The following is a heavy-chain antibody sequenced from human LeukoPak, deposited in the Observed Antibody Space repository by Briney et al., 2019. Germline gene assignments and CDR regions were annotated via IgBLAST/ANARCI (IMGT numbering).Heavy chain of an antibody. CDR3: ARYPGASGDSYYFDY. J-gene: IGHJ4*02. D-gene: IGHD4-17*01. Sequence: AETLSLTCTVSGGSVTTYHWSWMRQPPGKGLEWIGYIYYSGSINYNPSPNSRVTISLDTYKNEFSLELRSVTAADTAVYYCARYPGASGDSYYFDYWGQGTRVTVSS. CDR1: GGSVTTYH. V-gene: IGHV4-59*02. CDR2: IYYSGSI.